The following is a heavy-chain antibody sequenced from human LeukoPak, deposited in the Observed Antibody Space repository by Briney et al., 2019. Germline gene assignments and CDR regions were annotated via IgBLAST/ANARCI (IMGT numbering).Heavy chain of an antibody. CDR3: AREDSSVAFDI. CDR1: GFTFSSYS. V-gene: IGHV3-21*01. Sequence: GGSLRLSCAASGFTFSSYSMNWVRQAPGKGLEWVSSISSSSYIYYADSVKGRFTISRDNAKNSLYLQMNSLRAEDTAVYYCAREDSSVAFDIWGQGTMVTVSS. CDR2: ISSSSYI. D-gene: IGHD3-22*01. J-gene: IGHJ3*02.